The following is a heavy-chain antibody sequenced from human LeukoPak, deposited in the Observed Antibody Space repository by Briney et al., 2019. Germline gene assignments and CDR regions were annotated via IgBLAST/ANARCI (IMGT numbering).Heavy chain of an antibody. CDR2: IIPIFGTA. CDR1: GGTFSSYA. J-gene: IGHJ6*03. Sequence: SVKVSCKASGGTFSSYAISWVRQAPGPALEWMGRIIPIFGTADYAQKFQGRVTITTDESPSTAYVELSSLRSEDTAVYYCAREYPYYDILTGYYRAHYMDVWGKGTTVTVSS. CDR3: AREYPYYDILTGYYRAHYMDV. V-gene: IGHV1-69*05. D-gene: IGHD3-9*01.